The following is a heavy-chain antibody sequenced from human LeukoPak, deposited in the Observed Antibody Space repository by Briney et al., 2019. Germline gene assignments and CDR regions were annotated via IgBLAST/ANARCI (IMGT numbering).Heavy chain of an antibody. CDR3: ARDAGSSWGDYYFYMDV. Sequence: GASVKVSCKASGYTFTNYGISWVRQAPGQGFEWMGWISAYNGNTNYAQKVQGRVTMTIDTSTSTAYMELRSLTSDDMAVYYCARDAGSSWGDYYFYMDVWGKGTTVTVSS. V-gene: IGHV1-18*03. CDR2: ISAYNGNT. J-gene: IGHJ6*03. CDR1: GYTFTNYG. D-gene: IGHD6-13*01.